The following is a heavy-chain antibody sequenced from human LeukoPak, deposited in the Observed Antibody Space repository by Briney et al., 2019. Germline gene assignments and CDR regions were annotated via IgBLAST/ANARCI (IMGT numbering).Heavy chain of an antibody. J-gene: IGHJ4*02. V-gene: IGHV7-4-1*02. CDR1: GYTFTTYP. CDR2: INTTTGNP. Sequence: ASVKVSCKASGYTFTTYPINWVRLAPGQGLEWMGWINTTTGNPTYAQGFTGRFVFSLDTSVSSAYLQISNLKAEDTAVYYCARDRSGSFDYWGQGTLVTVSS. CDR3: ARDRSGSFDY.